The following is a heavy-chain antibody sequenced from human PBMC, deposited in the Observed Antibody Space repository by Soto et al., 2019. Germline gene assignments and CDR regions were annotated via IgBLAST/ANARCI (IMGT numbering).Heavy chain of an antibody. J-gene: IGHJ4*02. Sequence: EVQLVESGGGLVKPGGSLRLSCAASGFTFSNAWMSWVHQAPGKGLEWVGRIKSKTDGGTTDYAAPVKGRFTISRDDSKNTLYLQMNSLKTEDTAVYYCTTDVALLWFGELAYFDYWGQGTLVTVSS. CDR3: TTDVALLWFGELAYFDY. CDR2: IKSKTDGGTT. V-gene: IGHV3-15*01. CDR1: GFTFSNAW. D-gene: IGHD3-10*01.